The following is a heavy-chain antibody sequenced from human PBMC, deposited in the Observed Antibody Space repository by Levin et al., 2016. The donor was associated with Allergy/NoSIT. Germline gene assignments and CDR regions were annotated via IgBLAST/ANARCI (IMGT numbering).Heavy chain of an antibody. CDR1: GFTFSSYA. CDR2: ISGSGGST. J-gene: IGHJ6*03. V-gene: IGHV3-23*01. CDR3: AKYYGSGSPSRGYYYYYMDV. D-gene: IGHD3-10*01. Sequence: GGSLRLSCAASGFTFSSYAMSWVRQAPGKGLEWVSAISGSGGSTYYADSVKGRFTISRDNSKNTLYLQMNSLRAEDTAVYYCAKYYGSGSPSRGYYYYYMDVWGKGTTVTVSS.